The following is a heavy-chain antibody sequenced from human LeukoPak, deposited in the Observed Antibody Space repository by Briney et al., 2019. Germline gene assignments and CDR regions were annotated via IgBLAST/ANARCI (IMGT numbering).Heavy chain of an antibody. V-gene: IGHV5-51*01. CDR1: GYSFTNYW. J-gene: IGHJ4*02. D-gene: IGHD5-12*01. CDR2: IYPGDSDT. CDR3: ARQYSGYDYYFDY. Sequence: GESLKISCKGSGYSFTNYWIGWVRQMPGKGLECMGIIYPGDSDTRYSPSFQGQVTISADKSISTAYLQWSSLKASDTAMYYCARQYSGYDYYFDYWGQGTLVTVSS.